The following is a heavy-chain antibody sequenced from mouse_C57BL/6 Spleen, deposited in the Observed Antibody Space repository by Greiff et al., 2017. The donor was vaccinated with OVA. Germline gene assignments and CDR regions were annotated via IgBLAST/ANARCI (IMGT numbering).Heavy chain of an antibody. CDR2: IYPRDGST. D-gene: IGHD1-1*01. V-gene: IGHV1-85*01. J-gene: IGHJ3*01. Sequence: QVQLKQSGPELVKPGASVKLSCKASGYTFTSYDINWVKQRPGQGLEWIGWIYPRDGSTKYNEKFKGKATLTVDTSSSTAYMEIHSLTSEDSAVYFCAREYYYGSTPWFAYWGQGTLVTVSA. CDR1: GYTFTSYD. CDR3: AREYYYGSTPWFAY.